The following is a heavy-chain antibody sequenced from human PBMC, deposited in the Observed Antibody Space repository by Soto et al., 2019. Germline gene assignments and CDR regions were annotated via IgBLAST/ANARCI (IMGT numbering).Heavy chain of an antibody. Sequence: QVQLQESGPGLVKPSGTLSLSCAVSGGSVSNNNWWSWVRQSPGNGLEWIGEIHHSGGTSYNPSLESRATLSVDNSKNELSLRLNYVNAADTAVYYCTQNSAYALDYWGLGILDTVSS. CDR1: GGSVSNNNW. V-gene: IGHV4-4*02. J-gene: IGHJ4*01. D-gene: IGHD5-12*01. CDR2: IHHSGGT. CDR3: TQNSAYALDY.